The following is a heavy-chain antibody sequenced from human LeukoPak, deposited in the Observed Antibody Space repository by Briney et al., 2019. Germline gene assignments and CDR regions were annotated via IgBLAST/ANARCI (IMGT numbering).Heavy chain of an antibody. D-gene: IGHD3-16*02. J-gene: IGHJ6*03. CDR3: ARGRGGYDYVWGSYRSYYYYMDV. V-gene: IGHV1-18*01. CDR1: GYTFTSYG. Sequence: ASVKVSCKASGYTFTSYGISWVRQAPGQGLEWMGWISAYNGNTNYAQKLQGRVTMTTDTSTSTAYMELSSLRSEDTAVYYCARGRGGYDYVWGSYRSYYYYMDVWGKGTTVTISS. CDR2: ISAYNGNT.